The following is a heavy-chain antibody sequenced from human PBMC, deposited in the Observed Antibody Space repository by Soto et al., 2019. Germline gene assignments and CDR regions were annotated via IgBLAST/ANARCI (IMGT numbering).Heavy chain of an antibody. CDR2: IKQDGSEK. V-gene: IGHV3-7*01. J-gene: IGHJ2*01. CDR3: ERQPFDHNYYGSKYWYFDL. Sequence: EEQAVESGGGLVQPGGSLRVSCAASGFRFSNYWMTWVRQAPGQGLEWVANIKQDGSEKYYVDSVKGRFTISRDNAKNPLYLQMKSLRAEDTAVYYCERQPFDHNYYGSKYWYFDLWGRGTLVAVSS. CDR1: GFRFSNYW. D-gene: IGHD3-10*01.